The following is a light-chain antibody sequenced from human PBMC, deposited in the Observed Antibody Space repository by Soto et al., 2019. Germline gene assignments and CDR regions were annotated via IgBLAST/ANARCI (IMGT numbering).Light chain of an antibody. V-gene: IGKV3D-15*01. J-gene: IGKJ5*01. CDR1: ESVGST. CDR2: AAS. Sequence: SSSHEKKATLSCRAVESVGSTYVAWYQQKPGQAPRLLIYAASTRATGISDRFSGSGSGTEFTLAISSLLSEDFTADYRQQYNIRVPITCWEGTRLEIK. CDR3: QQYNIRVPIT.